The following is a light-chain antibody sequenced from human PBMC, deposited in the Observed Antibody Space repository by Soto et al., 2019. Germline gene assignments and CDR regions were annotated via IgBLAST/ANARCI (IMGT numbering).Light chain of an antibody. Sequence: QSVLTQPPSVSGAPGQRVTISCTGSSSNIGAGYDVHWYQQLPGTAPKFIIYGNTDRPSGVPDRFSDSKSGTSASLAITGLQAEGEADYYCSSYTSSSTYVFGTGTKLTVL. CDR3: SSYTSSSTYV. J-gene: IGLJ1*01. CDR2: GNT. CDR1: SSNIGAGYD. V-gene: IGLV1-40*01.